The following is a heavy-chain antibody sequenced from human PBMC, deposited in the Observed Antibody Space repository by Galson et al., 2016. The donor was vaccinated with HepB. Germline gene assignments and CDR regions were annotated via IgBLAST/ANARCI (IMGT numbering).Heavy chain of an antibody. V-gene: IGHV3-13*01. CDR3: AVIAVAGGTSDY. CDR1: GFAFSEYD. Sequence: SLRLSCAASGFAFSEYDIHWVRQAAGKGLEWVSAMDILGDGYYSDSVKGRFTISRENAKSSLYLHMNSLRAEDTALYYCAVIAVAGGTSDYWGQGTLVTVSS. CDR2: MDILGDG. J-gene: IGHJ4*02. D-gene: IGHD6-19*01.